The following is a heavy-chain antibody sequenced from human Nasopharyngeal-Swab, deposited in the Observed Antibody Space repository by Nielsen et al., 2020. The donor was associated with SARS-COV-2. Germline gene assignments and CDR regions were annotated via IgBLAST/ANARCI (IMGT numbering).Heavy chain of an antibody. Sequence: WIRQPPGKGLEWIGEINHSGSTNYNPSLKSRVTISVDTSKNQFSLKLSSVTAADTAVYYCARSIAAAGNFPRIRVSPDVWGKGTTVTVSS. V-gene: IGHV4-34*01. J-gene: IGHJ6*04. D-gene: IGHD6-13*01. CDR2: INHSGST. CDR3: ARSIAAAGNFPRIRVSPDV.